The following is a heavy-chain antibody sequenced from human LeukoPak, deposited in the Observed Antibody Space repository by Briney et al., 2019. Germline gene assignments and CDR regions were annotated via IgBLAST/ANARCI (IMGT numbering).Heavy chain of an antibody. D-gene: IGHD6-13*01. J-gene: IGHJ4*02. Sequence: PGASLRLSCAASGFIFSNYAMSWVRQAPGKGLEWVANIKQDGSEKYYVDSVKGRFTISRDNAKNSLYLQMNSLRAEDTAVYYCAKDRSSSWSFDYWGQGTLVTVSS. V-gene: IGHV3-7*01. CDR2: IKQDGSEK. CDR1: GFIFSNYA. CDR3: AKDRSSSWSFDY.